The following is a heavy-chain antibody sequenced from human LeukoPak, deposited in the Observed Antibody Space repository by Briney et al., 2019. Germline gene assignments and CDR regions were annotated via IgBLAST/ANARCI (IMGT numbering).Heavy chain of an antibody. CDR2: INPNSGGT. D-gene: IGHD3-16*02. CDR1: GYTFTGYY. Sequence: ASVKVSCKASGYTFTGYYTHWVRQAPGQGLEWMGWINPNSGGTNYAQKFQGRVTMTRDTSISTAYMELSRLRSDDTAVYYCARDNRGYDYVWGSYLDYWGQGTLVTVSS. V-gene: IGHV1-2*02. CDR3: ARDNRGYDYVWGSYLDY. J-gene: IGHJ4*02.